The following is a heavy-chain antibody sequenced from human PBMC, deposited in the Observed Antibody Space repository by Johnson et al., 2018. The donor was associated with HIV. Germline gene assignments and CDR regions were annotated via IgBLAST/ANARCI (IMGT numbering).Heavy chain of an antibody. D-gene: IGHD6-6*01. CDR2: ISYAGSNQ. Sequence: VQLVESGGDVVQPGRSLRLSCAASGFTFSSYAMHWVRQAPGKGLEWVAVISYAGSNQYYADSVKGLFTISRDNSKNTLQLQMNSLRAEDTAVYYFARVSSSSLGAFDIWGQGTMVTVSS. CDR1: GFTFSSYA. V-gene: IGHV3-30*04. J-gene: IGHJ3*02. CDR3: ARVSSSSLGAFDI.